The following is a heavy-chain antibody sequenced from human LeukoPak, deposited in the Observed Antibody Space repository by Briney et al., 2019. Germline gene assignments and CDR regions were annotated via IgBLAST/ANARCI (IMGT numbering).Heavy chain of an antibody. Sequence: TSETLSLTCTVSGGSISNKYWSWIRQPPGKGLEWIGYIYYSGSTNYNPSLKSRVTISVDTSKNQFSLKLSSVTAADTAVYYCARALVVVAATPYNWFDPWGQGTLVTVSS. V-gene: IGHV4-59*12. D-gene: IGHD2-15*01. CDR1: GGSISNKY. CDR3: ARALVVVAATPYNWFDP. J-gene: IGHJ5*02. CDR2: IYYSGST.